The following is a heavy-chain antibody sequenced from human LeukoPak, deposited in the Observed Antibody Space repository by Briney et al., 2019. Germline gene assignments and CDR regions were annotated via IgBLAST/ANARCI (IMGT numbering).Heavy chain of an antibody. CDR3: ARGGAFCSITTCHEFDH. J-gene: IGHJ4*02. CDR2: TNPSTGGT. CDR1: GNTFTGSY. Sequence: ASVKVSCKTFGNTFTGSYLHCVRKVPGQGLEWMGWTNPSTGGTKSAQQFEGRVTMTRDTSNTTGYLELRSLRLDDTATYYCARGGAFCSITTCHEFDHWGQGTLVIVSS. D-gene: IGHD2-2*01. V-gene: IGHV1-2*02.